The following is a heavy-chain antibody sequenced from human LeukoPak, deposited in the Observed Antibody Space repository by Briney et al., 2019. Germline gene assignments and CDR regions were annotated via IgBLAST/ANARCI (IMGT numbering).Heavy chain of an antibody. CDR1: GGSFNFYH. CDR3: ALVVDYSGSGTYVVDY. Sequence: SETLSLTCAVYGGSFNFYHWRWIRQPPGKGLEWIGEISHSGSTNYNPSLMSRVTVSVDTSKKQFSLKLSSVTAADTAVYYCALVVDYSGSGTYVVDYWGQGTLVTVSS. CDR2: ISHSGST. J-gene: IGHJ4*02. D-gene: IGHD3-10*01. V-gene: IGHV4-34*01.